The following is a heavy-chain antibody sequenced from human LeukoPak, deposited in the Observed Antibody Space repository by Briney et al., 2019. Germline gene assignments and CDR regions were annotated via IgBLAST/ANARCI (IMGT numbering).Heavy chain of an antibody. J-gene: IGHJ3*02. CDR1: GXTFNRYA. D-gene: IGHD4-17*01. CDR3: AKDRDDYGDPDVFDM. V-gene: IGHV3-23*01. Sequence: GGSLRLSCAASGXTFNRYAMNWVRQAPGKGLECVSSISGSGGRTYYADSVKGRFTISRDNSKNTLYLQMNSLRAEDTAEYYCAKDRDDYGDPDVFDMWGQGTMVTVS. CDR2: ISGSGGRT.